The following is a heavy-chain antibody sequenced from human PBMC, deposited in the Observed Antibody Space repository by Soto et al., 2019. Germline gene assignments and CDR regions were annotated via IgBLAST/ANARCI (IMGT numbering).Heavy chain of an antibody. CDR3: ARRFFDLGSAFDF. J-gene: IGHJ4*02. V-gene: IGHV6-1*01. Sequence: SQTLSLTCVISGDSVSNKNTAWNWIRQSPSGGLEWLGRTYYRSKWYNDYATSMKSRITISPDTSKNQFSLHLNSVTPEDTAVYFCARRFFDLGSAFDFWGQGTPVTVPS. D-gene: IGHD3-10*01. CDR1: GDSVSNKNTA. CDR2: TYYRSKWYN.